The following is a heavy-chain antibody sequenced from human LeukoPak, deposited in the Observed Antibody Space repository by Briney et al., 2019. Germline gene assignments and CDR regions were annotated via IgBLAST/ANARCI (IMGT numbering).Heavy chain of an antibody. V-gene: IGHV3-7*01. Sequence: GGSLRLSCAASEFTFSSYWMSWVRQAPGKGLEWVANIKQDGSEKYYVDSVKGQFTISRDNAKNSLYLQMNSLRAEDTAVYYCARDSYSGYDPTGYWGQGTLVTVSS. CDR1: EFTFSSYW. CDR2: IKQDGSEK. D-gene: IGHD5-12*01. J-gene: IGHJ4*02. CDR3: ARDSYSGYDPTGY.